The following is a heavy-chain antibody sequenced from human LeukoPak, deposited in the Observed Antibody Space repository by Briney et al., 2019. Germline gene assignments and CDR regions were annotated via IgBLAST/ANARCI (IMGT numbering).Heavy chain of an antibody. Sequence: PGGSLRLSCVASGFTFSDSYMSWVRQTPERGLECISYIGGSGRDIKYADSVKGRFTISRDNAKNALYLQMNSLRAEDTAVYYCARVRPHPIIDVWGKGTTVTVSS. CDR2: IGGSGRDI. V-gene: IGHV3-11*01. D-gene: IGHD6-6*01. CDR3: ARVRPHPIIDV. CDR1: GFTFSDSY. J-gene: IGHJ6*03.